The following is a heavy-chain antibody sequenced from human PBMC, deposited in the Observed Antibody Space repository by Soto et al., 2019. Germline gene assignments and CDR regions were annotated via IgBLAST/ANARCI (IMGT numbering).Heavy chain of an antibody. V-gene: IGHV3-72*01. Sequence: EVQLVESGGGLVRPGGSLRLSCADSGFSFSDHYMDWVRQAPGKGLEWVGRTRNKAYSFTTEYAPALKGSFTISRDDSEDSLYLQMNSLKTEETALYYCVASMPSSKWLGFDSWGQGTLVTVSP. CDR1: GFSFSDHY. CDR2: TRNKAYSFTT. D-gene: IGHD6-13*01. J-gene: IGHJ4*02. CDR3: VASMPSSKWLGFDS.